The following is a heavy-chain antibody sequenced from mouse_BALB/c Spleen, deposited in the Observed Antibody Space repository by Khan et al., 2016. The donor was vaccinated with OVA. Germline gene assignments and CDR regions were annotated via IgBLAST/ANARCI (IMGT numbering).Heavy chain of an antibody. V-gene: IGHV14-3*02. Sequence: VQLKQSGAELVKSGATVKLSCTASGFNINDSYMHWLKQCPEQGLEWIGSIVPSNGNTKYDPKFQGQATITADTSSNAAYLQLSSLTSEETTDYYCARMTRQWGQGTTLTVSS. CDR3: ARMTRQ. CDR2: IVPSNGNT. CDR1: GFNINDSY. J-gene: IGHJ2*01. D-gene: IGHD3-2*01.